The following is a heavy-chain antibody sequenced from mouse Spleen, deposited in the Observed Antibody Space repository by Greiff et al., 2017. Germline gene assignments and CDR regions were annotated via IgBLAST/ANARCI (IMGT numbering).Heavy chain of an antibody. CDR2: ISYDGSN. CDR1: GYSITSGYY. D-gene: IGHD2-3*01. J-gene: IGHJ2*01. CDR3: AEILDGYFFDY. V-gene: IGHV3-6*02. Sequence: EVKLVESGPGLVKPSQSLSLTCSVTGYSITSGYYWNWIRQFPGNKLEWMGYISYDGSNNYNPSLKNRISITRDTSKNQFFLKLNSVTTEDTATYYCAEILDGYFFDYWGQGTTLTVSS.